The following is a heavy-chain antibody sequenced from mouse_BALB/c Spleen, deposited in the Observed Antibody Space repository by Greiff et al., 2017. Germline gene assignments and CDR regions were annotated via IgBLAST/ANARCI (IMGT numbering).Heavy chain of an antibody. Sequence: DVMLVESGGGLVKPGGSLKLSCAASGFTFSDYYMYWVRQTPEKRLEWVATISDGGSYTYYPDSVKGRFTISRDNAKNNLYLQMSSLKSEDTAMYYCARDQDDYDGAWFAYWGQGTLVTVSA. D-gene: IGHD2-4*01. CDR1: GFTFSDYY. CDR2: ISDGGSYT. CDR3: ARDQDDYDGAWFAY. V-gene: IGHV5-4*02. J-gene: IGHJ3*01.